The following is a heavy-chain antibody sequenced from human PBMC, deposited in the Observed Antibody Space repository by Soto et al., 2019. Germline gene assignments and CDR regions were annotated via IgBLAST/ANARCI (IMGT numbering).Heavy chain of an antibody. Sequence: WGSLRLSCAASGFTVSSDWMSWVRQAPGKGLEWVANIKQDGSEKYYVDSVKGRFNISRDHAKNSLYLQMNSLSAEDTAVYYCAREGRIAARLGYFDYWGQGPLVTVSS. D-gene: IGHD6-6*01. CDR3: AREGRIAARLGYFDY. J-gene: IGHJ4*02. CDR1: GFTVSSDW. V-gene: IGHV3-7*01. CDR2: IKQDGSEK.